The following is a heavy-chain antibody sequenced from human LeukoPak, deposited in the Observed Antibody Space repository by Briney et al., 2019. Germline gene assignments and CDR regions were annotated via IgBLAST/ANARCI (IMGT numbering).Heavy chain of an antibody. CDR1: GFTFRDAW. CDR3: TTDPRGIAVAGTAEYFQH. J-gene: IGHJ1*01. CDR2: IKSKSDGGTT. Sequence: GGSLRLSCAASGFTFRDAWMSWVRQAPGKGLEWVGRIKSKSDGGTTDYAAPVEGRFTISRDDSKNTLYLQMNSLKTEDTAVYYCTTDPRGIAVAGTAEYFQHWGQGTLVTVSS. D-gene: IGHD6-19*01. V-gene: IGHV3-15*01.